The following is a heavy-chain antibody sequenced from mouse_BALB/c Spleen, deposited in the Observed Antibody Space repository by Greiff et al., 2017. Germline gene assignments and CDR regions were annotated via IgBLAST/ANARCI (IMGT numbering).Heavy chain of an antibody. J-gene: IGHJ4*01. Sequence: QVQLQQPGAELVMPGASVKMSCKASGYTFTDYWMHWVKQRPGQGLEWIGAIDTSDSYTSYNQKFKGKATLTVDESSSTAYMQLSSLTSEDSAVCYCARDYYGSYYAMDDWGQGTSVTVSP. CDR2: IDTSDSYT. CDR1: GYTFTDYW. CDR3: ARDYYGSYYAMDD. D-gene: IGHD2-1*01. V-gene: IGHV1-69*01.